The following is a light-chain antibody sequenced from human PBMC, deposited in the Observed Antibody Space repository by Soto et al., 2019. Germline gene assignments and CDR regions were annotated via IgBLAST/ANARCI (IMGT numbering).Light chain of an antibody. Sequence: QSALTQPASVSGSPGQSITVSCTGTSSDIGSYNYVSWYQHHPGKAPRLMIYEVNNRPSGVSNRFSGSKSGNTASLTISGLQAEDEADYYCSSYTSSSSSLVFGGGTKLTVL. J-gene: IGLJ3*02. CDR2: EVN. V-gene: IGLV2-14*01. CDR3: SSYTSSSSSLV. CDR1: SSDIGSYNY.